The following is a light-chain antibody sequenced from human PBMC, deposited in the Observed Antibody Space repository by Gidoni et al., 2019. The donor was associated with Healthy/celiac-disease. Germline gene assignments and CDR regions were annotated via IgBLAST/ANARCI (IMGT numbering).Light chain of an antibody. CDR2: GAS. V-gene: IGKV3-20*01. CDR1: QSVSSSY. CDR3: QQYGSSPPRT. Sequence: VLTQSPGTLSLSPGERATLSCRASQSVSSSYLAWYQQKPGQAPRLLIYGASSRATGIPDRFSGSGSGTDFTLTISRLEPEDFAVYYCQQYGSSPPRTFGQGTKVEIK. J-gene: IGKJ1*01.